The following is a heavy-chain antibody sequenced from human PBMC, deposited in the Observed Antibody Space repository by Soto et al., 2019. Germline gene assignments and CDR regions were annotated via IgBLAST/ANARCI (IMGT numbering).Heavy chain of an antibody. CDR3: ARGPARITIFGTSRDWFDP. CDR2: IYYSGST. V-gene: IGHV4-59*01. D-gene: IGHD3-3*01. J-gene: IGHJ5*02. CDR1: GGSISSYY. Sequence: PSETLSLTCTVSGGSISSYYWSWIRQPPGKGLEWIGYIYYSGSTNYNPSLKSRVTISVDTSKNQFSLKLSSVTAADTAENYCARGPARITIFGTSRDWFDPWGQGTLVTVSS.